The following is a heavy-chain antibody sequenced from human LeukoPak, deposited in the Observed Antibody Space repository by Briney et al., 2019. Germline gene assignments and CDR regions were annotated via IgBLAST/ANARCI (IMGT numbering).Heavy chain of an antibody. D-gene: IGHD6-19*01. J-gene: IGHJ4*02. CDR1: GGTFSSYA. V-gene: IGHV1-69*04. CDR3: AAGASVAGTSGLGY. CDR2: IIPILGIA. Sequence: AASVKVSCKASGGTFSSYAISWVRQAPGQGLEWMGRIIPILGIANYAQKFQGRVTITADKSTSTAYMELSSLRSEDTAVYYCAAGASVAGTSGLGYWGQGTLVTVSS.